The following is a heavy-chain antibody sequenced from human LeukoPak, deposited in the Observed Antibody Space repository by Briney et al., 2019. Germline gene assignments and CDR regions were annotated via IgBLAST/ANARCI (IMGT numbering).Heavy chain of an antibody. CDR3: ARSRHSGAAFDI. V-gene: IGHV3-53*01. J-gene: IGHJ3*02. CDR2: IYSGGNT. CDR1: GFTVSSNC. Sequence: GGPLRLSCAASGFTVSSNCMSWVRQAPGKGLEWVSLIYSGGNTYYADSVKGRFTISRDDSKNTLYLQMNSLRVEDAAVYYCARSRHSGAAFDIWGQGTMVTVSS. D-gene: IGHD1-26*01.